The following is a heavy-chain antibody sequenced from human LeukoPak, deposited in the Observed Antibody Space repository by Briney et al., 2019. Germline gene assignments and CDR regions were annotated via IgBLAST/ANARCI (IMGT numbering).Heavy chain of an antibody. CDR2: INPNSGGT. D-gene: IGHD5-12*01. J-gene: IGHJ4*02. CDR3: ARVGGYSGYNFDY. V-gene: IGHV1-2*06. CDR1: GYTFTGYY. Sequence: ASVKVSCKASGYTFTGYYIHWVRQAPGQGLEWMGRINPNSGGTNYVQKFQGRVTMTRDTSIRTAHMELSRLRSDDTAVYYCARVGGYSGYNFDYWGQGTLVTVSS.